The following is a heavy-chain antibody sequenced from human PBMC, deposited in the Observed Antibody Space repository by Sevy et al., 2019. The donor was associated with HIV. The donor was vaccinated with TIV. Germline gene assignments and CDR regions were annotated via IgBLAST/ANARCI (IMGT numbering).Heavy chain of an antibody. CDR3: AKGNYGTGTQYFDY. D-gene: IGHD3-10*01. Sequence: GGSLRLSCAASGFTFNNYGMFWVRQAPEEGLEWVSGITGGGGSTYYAASVKGRFTVSRDSSRNTLYLQMNSLRVEDTAVYYCAKGNYGTGTQYFDYWGQGILVTVSS. CDR1: GFTFNNYG. J-gene: IGHJ4*02. V-gene: IGHV3-23*01. CDR2: ITGGGGST.